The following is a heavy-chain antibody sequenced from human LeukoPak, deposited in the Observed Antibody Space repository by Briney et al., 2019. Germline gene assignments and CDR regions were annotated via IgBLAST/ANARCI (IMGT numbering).Heavy chain of an antibody. CDR2: IIPILGIA. CDR1: GGTFSSYT. Sequence: GASAKVSCKASGGTFSSYTISWVRQAPGQGLEWMGRIIPILGIANYAQKFQGRVTITADKSTSTAYMELSSLRSEDTAVYYCARWSLGSSGTNWFDPWGQGTLVTVSS. D-gene: IGHD6-19*01. CDR3: ARWSLGSSGTNWFDP. V-gene: IGHV1-69*02. J-gene: IGHJ5*02.